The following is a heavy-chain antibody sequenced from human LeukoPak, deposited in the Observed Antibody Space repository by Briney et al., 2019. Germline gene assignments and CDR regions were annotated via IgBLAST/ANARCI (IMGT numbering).Heavy chain of an antibody. Sequence: PLETLSLTCAVYGGSFSGYYWSWIRQPPGKGLEWIGEINHSGSTNYNPSLKSRVTISVDTSKNQFSLKLSSVTAADTAVYYCARGKWSSGWYFDYWGQGTLVTVSS. D-gene: IGHD6-19*01. V-gene: IGHV4-34*01. CDR3: ARGKWSSGWYFDY. CDR1: GGSFSGYY. CDR2: INHSGST. J-gene: IGHJ4*02.